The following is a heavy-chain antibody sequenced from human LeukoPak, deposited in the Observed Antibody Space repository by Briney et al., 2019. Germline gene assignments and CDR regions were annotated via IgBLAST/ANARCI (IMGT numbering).Heavy chain of an antibody. D-gene: IGHD2-21*02. Sequence: LRLSCAVSGFTFSSYSMNWVRQAPGKGLEWIGYIYYSGSTYYNPSLKSRVTISVDTSKNQFSLKLSSVTAADTAVYYCARTGADCGGDCYFDYWGQGTLVTVSS. CDR2: IYYSGST. CDR1: GFTFSSYS. J-gene: IGHJ4*02. CDR3: ARTGADCGGDCYFDY. V-gene: IGHV4-30-4*08.